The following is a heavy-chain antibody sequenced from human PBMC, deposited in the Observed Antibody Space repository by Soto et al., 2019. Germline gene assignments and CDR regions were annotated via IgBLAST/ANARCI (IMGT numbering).Heavy chain of an antibody. J-gene: IGHJ3*02. Sequence: GGSLRLSCAASGFTFSSYSLNWVRQAPGKGLEWVAYINNDSSTKYYVDSVKGRFTISRDNAKNSLYLQMNSLRAEDTAVYYWARSVDSSSWYDGGTFDIWGQGTMVTFS. CDR2: INNDSSTK. CDR3: ARSVDSSSWYDGGTFDI. CDR1: GFTFSSYS. V-gene: IGHV3-48*04. D-gene: IGHD6-13*01.